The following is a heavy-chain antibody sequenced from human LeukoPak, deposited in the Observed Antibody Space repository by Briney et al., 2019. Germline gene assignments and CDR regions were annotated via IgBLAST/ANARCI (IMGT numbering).Heavy chain of an antibody. J-gene: IGHJ4*02. Sequence: SETLSLTCTVSGGSISSSSYYWGWLRQPPGTGLEWIGSIYYSGSTYYNPSLKSRVTISVDTSKNQFSLKLSSVTAADTAVYYCARLMMATIAYWGQGTLVTVSS. CDR1: GGSISSSSYY. D-gene: IGHD5-24*01. CDR3: ARLMMATIAY. CDR2: IYYSGST. V-gene: IGHV4-39*01.